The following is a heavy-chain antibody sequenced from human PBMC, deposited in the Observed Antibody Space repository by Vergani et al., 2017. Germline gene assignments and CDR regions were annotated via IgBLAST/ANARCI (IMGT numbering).Heavy chain of an antibody. J-gene: IGHJ6*03. V-gene: IGHV4-4*07. D-gene: IGHD4-11*01. Sequence: QVQLQESGPGLVKPSETLSLTCTVSGGSISSYYWSWIRQPAGTGLEWIGRIYTSGSTNYNPSLKSRFTMSVDTSKNQFSLKLSSVTAADTAVYYCARDRRDYRNYYYYYYMDVWGKGTTVTVSS. CDR1: GGSISSYY. CDR2: IYTSGST. CDR3: ARDRRDYRNYYYYYYMDV.